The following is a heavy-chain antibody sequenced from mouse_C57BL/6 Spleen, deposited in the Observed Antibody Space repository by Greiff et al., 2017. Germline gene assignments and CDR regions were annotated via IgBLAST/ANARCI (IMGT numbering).Heavy chain of an antibody. CDR3: ARSGGYDGRAWFAY. CDR2: IYPGSGST. V-gene: IGHV1-55*01. CDR1: GYTFTSYW. J-gene: IGHJ3*01. Sequence: VQLQQPGAELVKPGASVKMSCKASGYTFTSYWITWVKQRPGQGLEWIGDIYPGSGSTNYNEKFKSKATLTVDTSSSTAYMQLSSLTSEDSAVYYCARSGGYDGRAWFAYWGQGTLVTVSA. D-gene: IGHD2-2*01.